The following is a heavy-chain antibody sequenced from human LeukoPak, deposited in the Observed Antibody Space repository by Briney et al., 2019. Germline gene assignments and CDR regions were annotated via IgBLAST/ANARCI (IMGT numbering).Heavy chain of an antibody. V-gene: IGHV4-59*01. J-gene: IGHJ2*01. D-gene: IGHD5-12*01. CDR1: GGSISGYY. CDR2: IYHSGFT. Sequence: SETLSLTCTVSGGSISGYYWSWLRQPPGKGLEWIGYIYHSGFTDYNPSHRSRLTISVDTSRNQFSLRLTSATATDTANYYCARDQRCSRFDGGCDQWYFDLWGRGTLVTVSS. CDR3: ARDQRCSRFDGGCDQWYFDL.